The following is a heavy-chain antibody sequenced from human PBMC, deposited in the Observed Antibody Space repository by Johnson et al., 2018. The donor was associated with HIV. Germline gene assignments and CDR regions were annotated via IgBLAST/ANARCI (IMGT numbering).Heavy chain of an antibody. CDR2: IWYDGSNK. CDR1: GFNFSNYG. J-gene: IGHJ3*02. D-gene: IGHD1-26*01. CDR3: AREGVGVNAFDI. Sequence: QVLLVESGGGVVQPGRSLRLSCAASGFNFSNYGMYWVRQAPGKGLAGVAVIWYDGSNKYYANSVKGRFTISRDNSKNTLYLQMGSLRAEDMAVYYCAREGVGVNAFDIWGQGTMVTVSS. V-gene: IGHV3-33*01.